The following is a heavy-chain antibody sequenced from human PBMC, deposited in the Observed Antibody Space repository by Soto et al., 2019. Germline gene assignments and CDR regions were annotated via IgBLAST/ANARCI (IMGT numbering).Heavy chain of an antibody. Sequence: QVQLVESGGGVVQPGRSLRLSCAASGFTFSSYGMHWVRQAPGKGLEWVAVISYDGSNKYYADSVKGRFTISRDNSKNTLYLQMNSLRAEDTAVYYCAKDRVCSGQHFDYWGQGTLVTVSS. CDR2: ISYDGSNK. CDR1: GFTFSSYG. J-gene: IGHJ4*02. V-gene: IGHV3-30*18. CDR3: AKDRVCSGQHFDY. D-gene: IGHD3-10*01.